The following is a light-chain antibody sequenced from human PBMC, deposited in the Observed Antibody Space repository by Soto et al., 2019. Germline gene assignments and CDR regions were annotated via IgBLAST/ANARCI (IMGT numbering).Light chain of an antibody. CDR2: EVS. Sequence: QSALTQPASVSGSPGQSITISCTGTSSDVGGYNYVFWYQQHPGKAPKLMIYEVSNRPSGVSNRFSGSKSGNTASLTISGLQTEDEADYYCSSFTSINTWVFGGGTKVTVL. V-gene: IGLV2-14*01. CDR3: SSFTSINTWV. CDR1: SSDVGGYNY. J-gene: IGLJ3*02.